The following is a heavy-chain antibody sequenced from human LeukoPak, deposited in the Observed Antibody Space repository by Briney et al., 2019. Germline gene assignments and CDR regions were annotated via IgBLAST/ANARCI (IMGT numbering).Heavy chain of an antibody. CDR2: ISAYNGHT. J-gene: IGHJ4*02. CDR1: GYIFINYG. V-gene: IGHV1-18*01. CDR3: ARDLTHRRNYDNSGYQIVPAF. Sequence: ASVKVSCKAFGYIFINYGINWVRQAPGQGLEWLGWISAYNGHTRYTQKFQDRVTMTTDTSTSTAYMELRSLRSDDTAVYYCARDLTHRRNYDNSGYQIVPAFWGQGTLVTVSS. D-gene: IGHD3-22*01.